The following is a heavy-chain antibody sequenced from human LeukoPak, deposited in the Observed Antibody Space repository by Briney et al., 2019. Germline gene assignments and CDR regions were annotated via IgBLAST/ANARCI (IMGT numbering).Heavy chain of an antibody. J-gene: IGHJ4*02. D-gene: IGHD3-22*01. CDR1: GFTLTSPA. CDR3: AAPPPGYYDSSGYNS. CDR2: IVVGSGNT. Sequence: ASVKVSCTASGFTLTSPAVQWVRQARGQRLEWIGWIVVGSGNTNYAQKFQERVTITRDMSTSTAYMELSSLRSEDTAVYYCAAPPPGYYDSSGYNSWGQGTLVTVSS. V-gene: IGHV1-58*01.